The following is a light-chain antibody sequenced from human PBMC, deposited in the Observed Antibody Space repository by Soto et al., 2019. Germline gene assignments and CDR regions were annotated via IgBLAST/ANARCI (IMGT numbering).Light chain of an antibody. CDR3: QQWSDWPPT. Sequence: EIVLTQSPATLSLSPGERATLSCRASQSVSSYLKWYQQKPGQAPRLLIHETSNRATGIAYRFTGSGSGTDFTLTISSLEPEDFAGYHCQQWSDWPPTFGGGTKVEI. CDR2: ETS. J-gene: IGKJ4*01. CDR1: QSVSSY. V-gene: IGKV3-11*01.